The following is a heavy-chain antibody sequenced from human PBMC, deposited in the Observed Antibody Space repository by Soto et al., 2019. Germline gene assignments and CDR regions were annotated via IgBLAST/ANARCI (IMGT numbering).Heavy chain of an antibody. CDR1: GYNFAGYW. Sequence: PGESLKISCKGSGYNFAGYWIAWVRQMPGKGLELMGIIYPSDSDTRYRPSFQGQVTISADKSISSAYLQWSSLRASDTAMYYCARGGVSTRIFDYGGQGTRVTVSS. CDR2: IYPSDSDT. CDR3: ARGGVSTRIFDY. D-gene: IGHD3-16*01. V-gene: IGHV5-51*01. J-gene: IGHJ4*02.